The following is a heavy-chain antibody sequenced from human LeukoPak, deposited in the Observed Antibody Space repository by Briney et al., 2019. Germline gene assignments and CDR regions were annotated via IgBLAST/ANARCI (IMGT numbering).Heavy chain of an antibody. CDR2: IIPIFGTA. V-gene: IGHV1-69*13. CDR3: ARDRGYDFVWGSYRSLDY. D-gene: IGHD3-16*02. CDR1: GGTFSSYA. J-gene: IGHJ4*02. Sequence: GASVTVSCKASGGTFSSYAISWVRQAPGQGLEWMGGIIPIFGTANYAQKFQGRVTITADESTSTAYMELSSLRSEDTAVYYCARDRGYDFVWGSYRSLDYWGQGTLVTVSS.